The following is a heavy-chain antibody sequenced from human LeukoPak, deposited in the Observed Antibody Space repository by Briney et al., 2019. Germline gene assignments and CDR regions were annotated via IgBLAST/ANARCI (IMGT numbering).Heavy chain of an antibody. CDR3: ARVSQSGYYEVDY. V-gene: IGHV3-7*03. D-gene: IGHD3-22*01. CDR1: GFTFSNYW. CDR2: IKPDGSEK. Sequence: PGGSLRLSCAASGFTFSNYWMSWVRQAPGKGLEWVANIKPDGSEKDYVDSVKGRFTISRDNAKNSLNLQMNSLRAEDTAVYYCARVSQSGYYEVDYWGQGTLVTVSS. J-gene: IGHJ4*02.